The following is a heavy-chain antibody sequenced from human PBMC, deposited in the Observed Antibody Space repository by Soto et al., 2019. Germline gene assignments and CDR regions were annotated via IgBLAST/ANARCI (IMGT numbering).Heavy chain of an antibody. D-gene: IGHD5-12*01. CDR2: IYYSGSI. V-gene: IGHV4-59*01. J-gene: IGHJ3*02. CDR3: ARDLYSGYDSRAFDI. Sequence: SETLSLTCTVSGGSISSYYWSWIRQPPGKGLEWIGYIYYSGSINYNPSLKSRVTITVDTSKNQFSLKLSSVTAADTAVYYCARDLYSGYDSRAFDIWGQGTMVT. CDR1: GGSISSYY.